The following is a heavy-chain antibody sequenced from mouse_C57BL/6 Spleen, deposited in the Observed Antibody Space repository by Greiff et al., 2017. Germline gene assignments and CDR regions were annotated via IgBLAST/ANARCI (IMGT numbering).Heavy chain of an antibody. Sequence: DVKLQESGPELVKPGASVKISCKASGYSFTGYYMNWVKQSPEKSLEWIGEINPSTGGTTYNQKFKAKATLTVDKSSSTAYMQLKSLTSEDSAVYYCARGVTTVPDYWGQGTTLTVSS. V-gene: IGHV1-42*01. CDR3: ARGVTTVPDY. J-gene: IGHJ2*01. CDR1: GYSFTGYY. D-gene: IGHD1-1*01. CDR2: INPSTGGT.